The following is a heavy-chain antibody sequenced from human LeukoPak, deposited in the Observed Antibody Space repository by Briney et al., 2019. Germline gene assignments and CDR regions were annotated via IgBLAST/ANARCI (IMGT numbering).Heavy chain of an antibody. CDR1: GGTFSNYA. CDR2: IIPIFGTA. Sequence: SVKVSCKASGGTFSNYAISWVRQAPGQGLEWMGGIIPIFGTANYAQKFQGRVTITADESTSTAYMELSSLRSEDTAVYYCARVLTGYPNWFDPWGQGTLVTVSS. D-gene: IGHD3-9*01. J-gene: IGHJ5*02. CDR3: ARVLTGYPNWFDP. V-gene: IGHV1-69*13.